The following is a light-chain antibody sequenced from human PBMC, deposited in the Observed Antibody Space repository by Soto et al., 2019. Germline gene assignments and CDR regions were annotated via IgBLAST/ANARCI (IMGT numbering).Light chain of an antibody. CDR1: QSVSSY. V-gene: IGKV3-11*01. CDR2: DAS. J-gene: IGKJ5*01. Sequence: EIVLTQSPATLSLSPGERATLSCRASQSVSSYLAWYQQTPGQAPRLLIYDASNRATGIPDRFSGSGSGTDFTLTISTLEPEDFAVYYCQQRINWPITFGQGTRL. CDR3: QQRINWPIT.